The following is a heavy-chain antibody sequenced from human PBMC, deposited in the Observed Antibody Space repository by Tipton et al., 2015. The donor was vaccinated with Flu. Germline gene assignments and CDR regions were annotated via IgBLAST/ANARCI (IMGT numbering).Heavy chain of an antibody. CDR3: AKEDIGTANNDLDM. D-gene: IGHD1/OR15-1a*01. Sequence: RSLRLSCAASGFTFSISAMHWVRQAPGKGLEWVAIIWGDGSNIFYGDSVKGRFTISRDNSKNTLYLEMTSLRVEDTAVYYCAKEDIGTANNDLDMWGQGTMVTVSS. CDR2: IWGDGSNI. V-gene: IGHV3-33*06. J-gene: IGHJ3*02. CDR1: GFTFSISA.